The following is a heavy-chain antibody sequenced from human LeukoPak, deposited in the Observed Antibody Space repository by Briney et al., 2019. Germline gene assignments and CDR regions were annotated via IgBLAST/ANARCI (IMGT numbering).Heavy chain of an antibody. CDR1: GFAFSVYE. CDR3: ATLTVASSFDY. V-gene: IGHV3-48*03. J-gene: IGHJ4*02. Sequence: GGSLRLSCAASGFAFSVYEVYWVRQAPGKGLEWVSYISSSGGTRYYADSVKGRFTISRDNAKNSLYLQMNSLRAEDTAVYYCATLTVASSFDYWGQGTLVTVSS. D-gene: IGHD6-19*01. CDR2: ISSSGGTR.